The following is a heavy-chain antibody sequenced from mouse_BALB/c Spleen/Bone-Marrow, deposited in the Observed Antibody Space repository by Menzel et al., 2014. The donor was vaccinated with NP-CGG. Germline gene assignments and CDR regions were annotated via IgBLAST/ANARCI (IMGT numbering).Heavy chain of an antibody. J-gene: IGHJ4*01. CDR2: TWAGGSA. Sequence: QLQLQQTGLGLVAPSVSLAITCTVSGVSLTSYGVHWVRQPPGNVLEWLGVTWAGGSANYNFALMSSLGFSKDNSESQVFLKMNNQQTDNTAMYYCARGYYYEGAMDFLGQGTSVTIYS. CDR3: ARGYYYEGAMDF. CDR1: GVSLTSYG. V-gene: IGHV2-9*02. D-gene: IGHD1-1*01.